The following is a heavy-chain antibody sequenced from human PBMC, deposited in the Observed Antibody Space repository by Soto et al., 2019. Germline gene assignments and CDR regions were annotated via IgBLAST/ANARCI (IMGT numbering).Heavy chain of an antibody. CDR1: GFTFSSYA. J-gene: IGHJ6*02. CDR3: AKVGVVVVTAAFYGMDV. V-gene: IGHV3-23*01. CDR2: ISNSGGST. D-gene: IGHD2-2*01. Sequence: VGSLRLSCAASGFTFSSYAMSWVRQAPGKGLEWVSAISNSGGSTYYADSVKGRFTISRDNSKNTLYLQMNSLRAEDTAVYYCAKVGVVVVTAAFYGMDVWGQGTTVTSP.